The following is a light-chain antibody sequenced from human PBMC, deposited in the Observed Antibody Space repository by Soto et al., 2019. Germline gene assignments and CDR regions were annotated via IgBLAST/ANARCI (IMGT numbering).Light chain of an antibody. J-gene: IGKJ1*01. CDR3: QQYGSSPRT. V-gene: IGKV3-20*01. CDR1: QSVTNSY. CDR2: GAS. Sequence: EIVLTQSPGTLSLSPGERATLSCRASQSVTNSYLAWYQQKPGQAPRLLIYGASSRATGIPDRFGGSGSGTDFTLTISRLEPEDFVVYYCQQYGSSPRTFGQGTTVEIK.